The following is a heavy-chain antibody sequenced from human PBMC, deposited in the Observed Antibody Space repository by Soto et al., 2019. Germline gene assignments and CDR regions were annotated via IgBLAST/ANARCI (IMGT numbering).Heavy chain of an antibody. Sequence: GASVKVSCKASGGTFSSYTISWVRQAPGQGLEWMGRIIPILGIANYAQKFQGRVTITADKSTSTAYMELSSLRSEDTAVYYCASSFYGAPSPDWFDPWGQGTLVTLSS. V-gene: IGHV1-69*02. CDR3: ASSFYGAPSPDWFDP. D-gene: IGHD4-17*01. CDR1: GGTFSSYT. J-gene: IGHJ5*02. CDR2: IIPILGIA.